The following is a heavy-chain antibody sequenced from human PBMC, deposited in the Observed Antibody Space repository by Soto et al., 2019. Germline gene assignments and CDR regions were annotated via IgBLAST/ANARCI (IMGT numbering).Heavy chain of an antibody. CDR3: ARGGYYYDSSGYLNWFDP. CDR2: IYYSGST. D-gene: IGHD3-22*01. Sequence: ASETLSLTCTVSGGSISSGGYYWSWIRQHPGKGLEWIGYIYYSGSTYYNPSLKSRVTISVDTSKNQFSLKLSSVTAADTAVYYCARGGYYYDSSGYLNWFDPWGQGTLVTVSS. CDR1: GGSISSGGYY. J-gene: IGHJ5*02. V-gene: IGHV4-31*03.